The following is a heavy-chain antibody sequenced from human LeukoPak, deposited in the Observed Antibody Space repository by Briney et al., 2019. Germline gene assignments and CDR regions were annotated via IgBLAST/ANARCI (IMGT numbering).Heavy chain of an antibody. CDR1: GYTLTELS. Sequence: ASVKVSCKVSGYTLTELSMHWVRQAPGKGLEWMGGFDPEDGETIYAQKFQGRVTMTEDTSTDTAYMELSSLRSDDTAVYYCTREGVYSPDPSSYHRHPFDIWGKGTVVIVSS. V-gene: IGHV1-24*01. J-gene: IGHJ3*02. CDR3: TREGVYSPDPSSYHRHPFDI. CDR2: FDPEDGET. D-gene: IGHD3-16*02.